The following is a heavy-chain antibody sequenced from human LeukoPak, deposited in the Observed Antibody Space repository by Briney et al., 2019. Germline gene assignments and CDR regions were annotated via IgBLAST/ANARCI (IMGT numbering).Heavy chain of an antibody. J-gene: IGHJ1*01. D-gene: IGHD1-1*01. V-gene: IGHV3-30*18. Sequence: PGGSLRLSCAASGFTFSSYGMHWVRQAPGKGLEWVAVIPYDGSHKYYADSVKGRFTISRDNSKNTLYLQMNSLRAEDTAVYYCSEGPETGCGEYSQHWGQGTLVTVSS. CDR2: IPYDGSHK. CDR1: GFTFSSYG. CDR3: SEGPETGCGEYSQH.